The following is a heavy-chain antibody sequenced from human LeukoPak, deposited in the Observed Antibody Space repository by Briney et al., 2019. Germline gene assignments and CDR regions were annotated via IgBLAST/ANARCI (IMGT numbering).Heavy chain of an antibody. CDR1: GYTFTGYY. CDR3: AREDGFFDKAFDY. CDR2: INPNSGGT. D-gene: IGHD2/OR15-2a*01. V-gene: IGHV1-2*02. J-gene: IGHJ4*02. Sequence: PWASVKVSRKASGYTFTGYYMHWVRQAPGQGLEWMGWINPNSGGTNYAQKFQGRVTMTRDTSISTAYMELSRLRCDDTAVYYCAREDGFFDKAFDYWGQGTLVTVSS.